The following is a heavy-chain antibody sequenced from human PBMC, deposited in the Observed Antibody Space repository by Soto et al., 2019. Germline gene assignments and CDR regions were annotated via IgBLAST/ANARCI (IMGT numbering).Heavy chain of an antibody. CDR3: ARAAAAGSVLYYYGMHV. Sequence: ASVKVSCKASGYTFTSYYMHWVRQAPGQGLEWMGIINPSGGSTSYAQKFQGRVTMTRDTSTSTVYMELSSLRSEDTAVYYCARAAAAGSVLYYYGMHVWGQGTTVTVSS. CDR1: GYTFTSYY. CDR2: INPSGGST. D-gene: IGHD6-13*01. J-gene: IGHJ6*02. V-gene: IGHV1-46*01.